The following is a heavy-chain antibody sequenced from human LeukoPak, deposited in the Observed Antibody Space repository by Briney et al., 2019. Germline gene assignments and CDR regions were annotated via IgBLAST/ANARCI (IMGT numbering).Heavy chain of an antibody. CDR2: IYTSGST. CDR3: ARGRYDYVWGSYRYYFDY. V-gene: IGHV4-4*07. D-gene: IGHD3-16*02. Sequence: SETLSLTCTVSGGSISSYYWSWIRQPAGKGLEWYGRIYTSGSTNYNPSLKSRVTMSVDTSKNQFSLKLSSVTAADTAVYYCARGRYDYVWGSYRYYFDYWGQGTLVTVSS. J-gene: IGHJ4*02. CDR1: GGSISSYY.